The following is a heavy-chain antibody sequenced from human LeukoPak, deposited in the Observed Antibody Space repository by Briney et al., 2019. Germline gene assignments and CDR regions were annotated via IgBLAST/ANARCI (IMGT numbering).Heavy chain of an antibody. D-gene: IGHD5-18*01. CDR2: ISAYNGNT. J-gene: IGHJ4*02. CDR1: GYTFTSYG. CDR3: ARDDPSDTAMLVIDY. V-gene: IGHV1-18*01. Sequence: GASVKASCKASGYTFTSYGISWVRQAPGQGLEWMGWISAYNGNTNYAQKLQGRVTMTTDTSTSTAYMELRSLGSDDTAVYYCARDDPSDTAMLVIDYWGQGTLVTVSS.